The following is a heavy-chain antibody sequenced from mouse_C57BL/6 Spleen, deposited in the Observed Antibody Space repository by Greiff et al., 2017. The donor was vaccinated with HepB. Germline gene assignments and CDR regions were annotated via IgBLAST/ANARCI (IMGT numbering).Heavy chain of an antibody. Sequence: VQLQQPGAELVKPGASVKLSCKASGYTFTSYWMQWVKQRPGQGLEWIGEIDPSDSYTNYNQKFKGKATLTVDTSSSTAYMQLSSLTSEDSAVYSCARCRYGSSPWFAYWGQGTLVTVSA. CDR3: ARCRYGSSPWFAY. D-gene: IGHD1-1*01. CDR2: IDPSDSYT. J-gene: IGHJ3*01. CDR1: GYTFTSYW. V-gene: IGHV1-50*01.